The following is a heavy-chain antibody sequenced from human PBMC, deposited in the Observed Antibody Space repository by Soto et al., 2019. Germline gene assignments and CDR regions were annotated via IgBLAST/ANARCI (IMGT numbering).Heavy chain of an antibody. CDR3: AKEAVASEQVPIPGDS. J-gene: IGHJ4*02. V-gene: IGHV3-23*01. CDR2: ISGSGSMK. D-gene: IGHD2-15*01. CDR1: GLTFRNYA. Sequence: EVSLLESGGGLVQPGGSLRLSCTASGLTFRNYAMTWVRQAPGRGLEWVSGISGSGSMKYYADSVKGRFTISRDNSKNMLFLQMDSLRDEDTAMYHCAKEAVASEQVPIPGDSWGQGTLVTVSS.